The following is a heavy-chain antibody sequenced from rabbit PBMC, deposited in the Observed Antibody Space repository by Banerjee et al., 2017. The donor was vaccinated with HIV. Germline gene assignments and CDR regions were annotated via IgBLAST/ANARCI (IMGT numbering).Heavy chain of an antibody. D-gene: IGHD4-1*01. CDR1: GFTLSNYW. Sequence: QEQLVESGGGLVQPGGSLKLSCKASGFTLSNYWICWVRQAPGRGLEWIACIYTGSSTITDYARWAKGRFTISKTSSTTVTLQMTSLTAADTATYFCARDLAGVIGWNFNLWGPGTLVT. V-gene: IGHV1S45*01. CDR2: IYTGSSTIT. CDR3: ARDLAGVIGWNFNL. J-gene: IGHJ4*01.